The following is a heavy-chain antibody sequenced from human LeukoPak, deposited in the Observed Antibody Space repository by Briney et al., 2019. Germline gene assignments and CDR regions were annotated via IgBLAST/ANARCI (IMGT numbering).Heavy chain of an antibody. CDR2: ISYDESNK. D-gene: IGHD5-18*01. CDR3: ARGRGGYSYGCDY. Sequence: GRSLRLSCAASGFTFSSYAMHWVRQAPGKGLEWVAVISYDESNKYYADSVKGRFTISRDNSKNTLYLQMNSLRAEDTAVYYCARGRGGYSYGCDYWGQGTLVTVSS. CDR1: GFTFSSYA. J-gene: IGHJ4*02. V-gene: IGHV3-30*04.